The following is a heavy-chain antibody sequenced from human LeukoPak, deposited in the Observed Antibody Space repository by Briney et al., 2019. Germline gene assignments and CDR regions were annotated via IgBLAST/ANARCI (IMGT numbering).Heavy chain of an antibody. CDR1: GGSISSYY. CDR2: IYYSGST. Sequence: SETLSLTCTVSGGSISSYYWSWIRQPPGKGLEWIGYIYYSGSTNYNPSLKSRVTISVDTSKNQFSLKLSSVTAADTAVYYCARYCGGDCYPYYFDYWGQGTLVTVSS. D-gene: IGHD2-21*02. J-gene: IGHJ4*02. CDR3: ARYCGGDCYPYYFDY. V-gene: IGHV4-59*01.